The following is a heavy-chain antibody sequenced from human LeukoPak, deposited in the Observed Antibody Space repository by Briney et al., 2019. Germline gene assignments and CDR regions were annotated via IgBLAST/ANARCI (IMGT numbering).Heavy chain of an antibody. Sequence: GGSLRLSCAASGFTFSSYWMHWVRQAPGKGPVWVSRISPDGNSAIYADSVNGRFTISRDNAMNTLYLQMNSLRADDTAVYHCARVSVCPRCHFDYWGHGTLVTVFS. V-gene: IGHV3-74*01. CDR2: ISPDGNSA. D-gene: IGHD5/OR15-5a*01. CDR3: ARVSVCPRCHFDY. J-gene: IGHJ4*01. CDR1: GFTFSSYW.